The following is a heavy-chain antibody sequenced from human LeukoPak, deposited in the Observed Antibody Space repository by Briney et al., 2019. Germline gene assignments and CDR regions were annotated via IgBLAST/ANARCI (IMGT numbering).Heavy chain of an antibody. D-gene: IGHD6-13*01. Sequence: ASVKVSCKVSGYTLTELSMHWVRQAPGKGLEWIGGFDPEDGETIYAQKFQGRVTMTEDTSTDTAYMELSSLRSEDTAVYYCATGNSTPPRVRYYGMDVWGQGTTVTVSS. CDR3: ATGNSTPPRVRYYGMDV. V-gene: IGHV1-24*01. CDR1: GYTLTELS. CDR2: FDPEDGET. J-gene: IGHJ6*02.